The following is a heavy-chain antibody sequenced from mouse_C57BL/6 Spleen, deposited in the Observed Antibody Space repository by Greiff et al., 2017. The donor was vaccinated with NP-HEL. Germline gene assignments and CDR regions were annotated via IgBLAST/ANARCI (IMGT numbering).Heavy chain of an antibody. CDR1: GYAFSSSW. D-gene: IGHD1-1*01. CDR3: AREEDYYGSSYDAMDY. Sequence: QVQLQQSGPELVKPGASVKISCKASGYAFSSSWMNWVKQRPGKGLEWIGRIYPGDGDTNYNGKFKGKATLTADKSSSTAYMQLSSLTSEDSAVYFCAREEDYYGSSYDAMDYWGQGTSVTVSS. V-gene: IGHV1-82*01. J-gene: IGHJ4*01. CDR2: IYPGDGDT.